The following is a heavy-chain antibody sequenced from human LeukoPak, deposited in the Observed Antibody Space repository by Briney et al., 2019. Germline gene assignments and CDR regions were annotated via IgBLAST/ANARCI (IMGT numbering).Heavy chain of an antibody. CDR3: ARRTDTRGYRRFDY. CDR2: INHSGST. D-gene: IGHD5-18*01. CDR1: GGSFSGYY. V-gene: IGHV4-34*01. Sequence: KPSETLSLTCADYGGSFSGYYWSWIRQPPGKGLEWIGEINHSGSTNYNPSLKSRVTISVDTSKNQFSLKLSSVTAADTAVYYCARRTDTRGYRRFDYWGQGTLVTVSS. J-gene: IGHJ4*02.